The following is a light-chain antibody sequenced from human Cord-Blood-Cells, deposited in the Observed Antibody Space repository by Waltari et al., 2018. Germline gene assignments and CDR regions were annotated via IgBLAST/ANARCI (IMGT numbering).Light chain of an antibody. CDR1: SSDVGGYNY. Sequence: QSALTQPPSASGSPGPSVPIPCTGTSSDVGGYNYVPWYQQHPGKAPKRMIYEVSKRPSGVPDRFSGSKSGNTASLTVSGLQAEDEADYYCSSYAGSNNVVFGGGTKLTVL. V-gene: IGLV2-8*01. CDR3: SSYAGSNNVV. J-gene: IGLJ2*01. CDR2: EVS.